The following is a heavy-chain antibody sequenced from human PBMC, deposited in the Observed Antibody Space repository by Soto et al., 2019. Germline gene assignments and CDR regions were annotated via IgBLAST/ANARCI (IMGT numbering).Heavy chain of an antibody. D-gene: IGHD2-15*01. J-gene: IGHJ4*02. CDR2: IYYSGST. Sequence: PSETLSLTCTVSGGSISSSSYYWGWIRQPPGKGLEWIGSIYYSGSTYYNPSLKSRVTISVDTSKNQFSLKLSSVTAADTAVYYCARHLGVVVAANRSPLYFFDYWGQGTLVTVSS. CDR3: ARHLGVVVAANRSPLYFFDY. CDR1: GGSISSSSYY. V-gene: IGHV4-39*01.